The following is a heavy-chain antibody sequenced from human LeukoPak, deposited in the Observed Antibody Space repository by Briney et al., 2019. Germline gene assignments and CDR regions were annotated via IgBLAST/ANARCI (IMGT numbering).Heavy chain of an antibody. CDR2: INHSGST. J-gene: IGHJ4*02. CDR1: GGSFSGYY. Sequence: SETLSLTCAVYGGSFSGYYWSWIRQPPGKGLEWIGEINHSGSTNYNPSLKSRVTISVDTSKNQFSLKLSSVTAADTAVYYCARDGIVVVPAARHWGQGTLVTVSS. CDR3: ARDGIVVVPAARH. V-gene: IGHV4-34*01. D-gene: IGHD2-2*01.